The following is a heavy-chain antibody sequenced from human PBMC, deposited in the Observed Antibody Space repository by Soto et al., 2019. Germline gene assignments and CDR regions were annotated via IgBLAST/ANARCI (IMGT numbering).Heavy chain of an antibody. J-gene: IGHJ4*02. Sequence: GGSLRLSCAASGFTFSSYGMHWVRQAPGKGLEWVAVISYDGSNKYYADSVKGRFTISRDNSKNTLYLQMNSLRAEDTAVYYCAKIERAGPPLWGQGTLVTVSS. CDR2: ISYDGSNK. CDR3: AKIERAGPPL. V-gene: IGHV3-30*18. CDR1: GFTFSSYG. D-gene: IGHD3-10*01.